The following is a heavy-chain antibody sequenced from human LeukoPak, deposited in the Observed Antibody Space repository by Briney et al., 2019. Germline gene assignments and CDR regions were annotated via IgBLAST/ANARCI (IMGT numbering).Heavy chain of an antibody. D-gene: IGHD2-15*01. CDR3: ARTPYGSNPPNWFDP. V-gene: IGHV4-31*03. Sequence: SETLSLTCTVSGGSISSGGYYWSWIRQHPGKGLEWIGYIYYSGSTYYNPSLKSRVTISVDTSKNQFSLKLSSMTAADTAVYYCARTPYGSNPPNWFDPWGQGTLVTVSS. J-gene: IGHJ5*02. CDR2: IYYSGST. CDR1: GGSISSGGYY.